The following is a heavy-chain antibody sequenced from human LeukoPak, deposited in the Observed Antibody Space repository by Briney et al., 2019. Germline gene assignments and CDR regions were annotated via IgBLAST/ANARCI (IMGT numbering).Heavy chain of an antibody. CDR3: ARAGCSGGSCYSYYFDY. D-gene: IGHD2-15*01. CDR1: GFTFSSYS. Sequence: PGGSLRLSCAASGFTFSSYSMNWVRQAPGKGPEWVSSISSSSSYIYYADSVKGRFTISRDNAKNSLYLQMNSLRAEDTAVYYCARAGCSGGSCYSYYFDYWGQGTLVTVSS. CDR2: ISSSSSYI. V-gene: IGHV3-21*01. J-gene: IGHJ4*02.